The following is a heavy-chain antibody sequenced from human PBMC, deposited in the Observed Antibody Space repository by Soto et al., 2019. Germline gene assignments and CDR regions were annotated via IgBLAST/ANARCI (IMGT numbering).Heavy chain of an antibody. J-gene: IGHJ3*02. CDR2: IIPIFGTA. Sequence: QVQLVQSGAEVKKPESSVKVSCKASGGTFSSYAISWVRQAPGQGLEWMGGIIPIFGTANYAQKFQGRVTITADESTSTAYMELSSLRSEDTAVYYCAREDDYYDSSGYYRADAFDIWGQGTMVTVSS. CDR1: GGTFSSYA. V-gene: IGHV1-69*01. D-gene: IGHD3-22*01. CDR3: AREDDYYDSSGYYRADAFDI.